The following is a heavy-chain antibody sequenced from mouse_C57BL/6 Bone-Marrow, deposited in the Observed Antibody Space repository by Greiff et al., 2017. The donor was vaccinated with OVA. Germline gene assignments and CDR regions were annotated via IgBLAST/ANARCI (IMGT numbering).Heavy chain of an antibody. D-gene: IGHD1-1*01. J-gene: IGHJ3*01. CDR1: GYTFTSYT. CDR2: INPSSGYT. Sequence: VKLVESGAELARPGASVKMSCKASGYTFTSYTMHWVKQRPGQGLEWIGYINPSSGYTKYNQKFKDKATLTADKSSSTAYMQLSSLSSEDSAVYYCERRRSWFAYWGQGTLVTVSA. V-gene: IGHV1-4*01. CDR3: ERRRSWFAY.